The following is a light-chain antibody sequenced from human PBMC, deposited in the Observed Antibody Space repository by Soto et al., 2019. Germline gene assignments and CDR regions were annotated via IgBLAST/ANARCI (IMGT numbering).Light chain of an antibody. CDR3: QQRSNWPLLT. CDR1: QSVSNY. Sequence: EIVLTQSPATLSLSPGERATLSCRASQSVSNYLAWYQQKPCQAHRLLIYDASNRATGIPARFSGSGSGTDFTLTLSSLEPEDFAVYYCQQRSNWPLLTFGGGTKVEIK. J-gene: IGKJ4*01. V-gene: IGKV3-11*01. CDR2: DAS.